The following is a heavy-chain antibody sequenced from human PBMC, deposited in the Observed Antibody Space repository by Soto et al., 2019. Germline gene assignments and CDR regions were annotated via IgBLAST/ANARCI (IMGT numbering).Heavy chain of an antibody. J-gene: IGHJ4*02. CDR2: TSSGSDTI. CDR3: ARVSTTWEDDY. V-gene: IGHV3-48*02. Sequence: EVQLVESGGGLVQPGGSLRLSCAASGFTFSDYGVNWVRQAPGKGLEWISYTSSGSDTIYYADSVKGRFTISRDNAKKSLFLQMTSLRDEDTAVYYCARVSTTWEDDYWGQGTLVTVSS. D-gene: IGHD1-26*01. CDR1: GFTFSDYG.